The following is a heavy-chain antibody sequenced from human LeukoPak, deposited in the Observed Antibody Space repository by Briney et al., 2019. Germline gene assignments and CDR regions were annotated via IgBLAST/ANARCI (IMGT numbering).Heavy chain of an antibody. CDR1: GVSISSYH. CDR3: ARLVVGATYFDY. J-gene: IGHJ4*02. V-gene: IGHV4-59*08. D-gene: IGHD1-26*01. Sequence: PSETLALTCTVSGVSISSYHWSWIRQPPGKGLEYIGYIYYSGSTNYNPSLKSRVSISLDTSKNQFSLKLSSVTAADTAVYYCARLVVGATYFDYWGQGTLVTVSS. CDR2: IYYSGST.